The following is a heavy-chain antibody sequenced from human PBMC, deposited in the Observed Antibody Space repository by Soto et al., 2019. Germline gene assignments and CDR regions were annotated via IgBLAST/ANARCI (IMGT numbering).Heavy chain of an antibody. CDR1: GYTLTSYY. CDR2: INPSGGST. J-gene: IGHJ6*02. V-gene: IGHV1-46*03. D-gene: IGHD5-12*01. Sequence: ASVKVSCKASGYTLTSYYMHWVRQAPGQGLEWMGIINPSGGSTSYAQKFQGRVTMTRDTSTSTVYMELSSLRSEDTAVYYCARDPSEYSGYDPPDYYYYGMDVWGQGTTVTVSS. CDR3: ARDPSEYSGYDPPDYYYYGMDV.